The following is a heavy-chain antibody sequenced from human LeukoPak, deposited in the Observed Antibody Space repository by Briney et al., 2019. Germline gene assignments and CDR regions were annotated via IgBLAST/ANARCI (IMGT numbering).Heavy chain of an antibody. Sequence: GGSLRLSCAASGFTFSSYSMNWVRQAPGKGLEWVSSISSSSSYIYYADSVKGRFTISRDNAKNSLFLQMNSLRAEDTAVYYCARVGIVEATGGFDYWGQGTLVTVSS. CDR1: GFTFSSYS. J-gene: IGHJ4*02. CDR3: ARVGIVEATGGFDY. CDR2: ISSSSSYI. D-gene: IGHD1-26*01. V-gene: IGHV3-21*01.